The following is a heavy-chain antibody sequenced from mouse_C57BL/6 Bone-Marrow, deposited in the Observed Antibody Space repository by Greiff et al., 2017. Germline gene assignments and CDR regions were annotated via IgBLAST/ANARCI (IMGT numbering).Heavy chain of an antibody. CDR3: ARRGYLLDY. CDR2: LSSGGSYT. Sequence: EVKLEESGGALVKPGGSLKLSCAASGFTFSSYGMSWVRQTPDKRLEWVATLSSGGSYTYYPDSVKGRFTISRDNAKNTLYLQMSSVKSEDTAMYYCARRGYLLDYWGQGTTLTVSS. J-gene: IGHJ2*01. D-gene: IGHD5-1*01. CDR1: GFTFSSYG. V-gene: IGHV5-6*02.